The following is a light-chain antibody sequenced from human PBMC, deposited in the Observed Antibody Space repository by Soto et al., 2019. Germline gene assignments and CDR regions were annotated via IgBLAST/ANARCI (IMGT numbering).Light chain of an antibody. CDR2: DAS. J-gene: IGKJ1*01. Sequence: EIVLTQSPGTLSLSPVERATLSCRASQSVTSYLAWYQQKPGQAPRLLIYDASNRATGIPARFSGSGSGTDFTLTISSLEPEDFAVYYCQQRSNWRTFGQGTKVDIK. CDR3: QQRSNWRT. CDR1: QSVTSY. V-gene: IGKV3-11*01.